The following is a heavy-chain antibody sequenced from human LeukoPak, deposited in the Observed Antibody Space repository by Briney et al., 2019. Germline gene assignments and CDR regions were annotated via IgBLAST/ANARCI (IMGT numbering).Heavy chain of an antibody. CDR3: ARVSGYISGLYFDY. Sequence: AASVKVSCKASGYTFTSYGITWVRQAPGQGLEWMGRIIPIIGIVNYEQKFQDRVTMTADTSTSTVYMELSSLRSEDTAVYYCARVSGYISGLYFDYWGQGTLVTVSS. CDR2: IIPIIGIV. CDR1: GYTFTSYG. V-gene: IGHV1-69*04. J-gene: IGHJ4*02. D-gene: IGHD5-18*01.